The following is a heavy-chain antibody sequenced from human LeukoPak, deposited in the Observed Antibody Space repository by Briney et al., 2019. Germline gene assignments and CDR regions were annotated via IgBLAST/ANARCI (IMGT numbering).Heavy chain of an antibody. Sequence: PGGSLRLSCAASGFTFSSYAMSWVRQAPGKGLEWVSTISGSGGSTYYADSVRGRFTISRDNSKNTLYLQMNSLRAEDTALYYCAGGVVGAFDIWGQGTMVTVSS. CDR1: GFTFSSYA. CDR3: AGGVVGAFDI. J-gene: IGHJ3*02. V-gene: IGHV3-23*01. D-gene: IGHD2-21*01. CDR2: ISGSGGST.